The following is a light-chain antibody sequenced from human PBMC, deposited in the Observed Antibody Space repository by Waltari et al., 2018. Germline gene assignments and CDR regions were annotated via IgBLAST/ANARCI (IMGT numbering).Light chain of an antibody. J-gene: IGLJ3*02. V-gene: IGLV7-46*01. CDR2: DTS. CDR1: TGAVTSGHY. Sequence: QAVVTQEPSLTVSPGGTVTLTCGSSTGAVTSGHYPYWFHQKPGQAPRTLIYDTSNKPPWTPARFSGSLLGGKAALTLSGAQPEDEAEYYCLLYYSGVRVFGGGTKLTVL. CDR3: LLYYSGVRV.